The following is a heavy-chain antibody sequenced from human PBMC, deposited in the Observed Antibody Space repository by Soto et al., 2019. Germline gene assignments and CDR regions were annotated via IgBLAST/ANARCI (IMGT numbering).Heavy chain of an antibody. CDR2: ISNDGSNK. V-gene: IGHV3-30*03. D-gene: IGHD3-9*01. CDR1: GFSFSTYG. Sequence: PGGSLRLSCAASGFSFSTYGMHWVRQAPGKGLEWVAFISNDGSNKYYADSVKGRFTISRDNSKNTLYLQMNSLRAEDTALYYCARDRGYYEILTGQFDPWGQGTLVTVSS. CDR3: ARDRGYYEILTGQFDP. J-gene: IGHJ5*02.